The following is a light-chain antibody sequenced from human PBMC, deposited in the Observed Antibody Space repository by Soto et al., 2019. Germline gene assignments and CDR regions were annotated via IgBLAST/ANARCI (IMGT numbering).Light chain of an antibody. CDR1: SSDVGKYDY. CDR3: NSYVAGSNV. J-gene: IGLJ1*01. V-gene: IGLV2-8*01. CDR2: EVS. Sequence: QSVLTQPPSASGSPGQSVTISCTGTSSDVGKYDYVSWFQHHPGKAPKLIIYEVSKRPSGVPDRFSGSKSGSTASLTVSVLKTEDEADYYCNSYVAGSNVFGTGTKVTVL.